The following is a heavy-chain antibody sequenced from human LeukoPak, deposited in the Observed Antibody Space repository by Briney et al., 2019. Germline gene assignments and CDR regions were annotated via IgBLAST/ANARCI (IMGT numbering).Heavy chain of an antibody. CDR3: AEISSRILVAEPVDY. Sequence: PGGSLRLSCIVSGFTFSSYGLHWVRQAPGKGLEWVAAISYDGSNKLYEDSVKGRFTISRDNSKNTLYLQMNSLRVEDTAVYYCAEISSRILVAEPVDYWGQGTLVTVSS. D-gene: IGHD2-15*01. CDR1: GFTFSSYG. V-gene: IGHV3-30*18. CDR2: ISYDGSNK. J-gene: IGHJ4*02.